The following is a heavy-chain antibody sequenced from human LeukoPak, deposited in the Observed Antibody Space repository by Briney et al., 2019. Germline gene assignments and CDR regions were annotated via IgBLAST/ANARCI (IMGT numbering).Heavy chain of an antibody. D-gene: IGHD1-26*01. Sequence: KPSVTLTLTCAVYGASFSGYYKTWIRQSPGEGLEWIGEITHNGKSNYNPSLKSRVTISVDTSRNQFSLRLTSVTAADAGVYYCLLGRWEPTGSYWGQGTLVAISS. CDR2: ITHNGKS. J-gene: IGHJ4*02. V-gene: IGHV4-34*01. CDR3: LLGRWEPTGSY. CDR1: GASFSGYY.